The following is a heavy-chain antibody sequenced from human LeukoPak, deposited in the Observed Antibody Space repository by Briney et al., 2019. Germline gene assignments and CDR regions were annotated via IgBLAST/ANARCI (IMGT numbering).Heavy chain of an antibody. D-gene: IGHD3-10*01. CDR1: GGSFSGYY. CDR3: ARGSMVRGRLLGYYYGMDV. CDR2: INHSGST. J-gene: IGHJ6*02. Sequence: SETLSLTCAVYGGSFSGYYWSWIRQPPGKGLEWFGEINHSGSTNYNPSLKSRVTISVDTSKNQFSLKLSSVTAADTAVYYCARGSMVRGRLLGYYYGMDVWGQGTTVTVSS. V-gene: IGHV4-34*01.